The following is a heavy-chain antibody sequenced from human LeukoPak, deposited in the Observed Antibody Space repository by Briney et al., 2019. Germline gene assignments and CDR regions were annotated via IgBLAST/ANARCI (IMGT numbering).Heavy chain of an antibody. CDR3: AKGDDYGDYVGHYGMDV. Sequence: GGSLRLSCAASGFTFSSYAMSWVRQAPGKGLEWVSAISGSGGSTYYADSVKGRFTISRDNSKNTLYLQMNGLRAEDSVVYYCAKGDDYGDYVGHYGMDVWGQGTTVTVSS. D-gene: IGHD4-17*01. J-gene: IGHJ6*02. CDR1: GFTFSSYA. CDR2: ISGSGGST. V-gene: IGHV3-23*01.